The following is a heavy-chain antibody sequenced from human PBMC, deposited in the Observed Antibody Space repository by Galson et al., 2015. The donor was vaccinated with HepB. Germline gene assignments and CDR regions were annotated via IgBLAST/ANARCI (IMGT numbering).Heavy chain of an antibody. J-gene: IGHJ6*02. Sequence: SVKVSCKASGYTFISYGINWVRQAPGQGLEWMGWISAYNGNTNYAQKFQGRVTMTTDTYTSTAYMELRRLRSDDTAVYYCARDFDYDCLWGSYRYEFNYYYHGMDVWGQGTTVTVSS. CDR2: ISAYNGNT. CDR3: ARDFDYDCLWGSYRYEFNYYYHGMDV. V-gene: IGHV1-18*01. CDR1: GYTFISYG. D-gene: IGHD3-16*02.